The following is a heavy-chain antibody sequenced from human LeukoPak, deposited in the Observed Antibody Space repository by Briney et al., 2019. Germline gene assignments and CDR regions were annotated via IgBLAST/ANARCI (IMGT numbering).Heavy chain of an antibody. CDR3: AKKWGVGTTTLDYFDY. Sequence: PGGSLRLSCAASGFTFSNYAMCWARQAPGKGLEWVSGISGSGGSTYYADSVKGRFTISRDNSKNTLYLQMNSLTDEDTAVYYCAKKWGVGTTTLDYFDYWGQGTLVTVSS. V-gene: IGHV3-23*01. CDR2: ISGSGGST. D-gene: IGHD1-26*01. CDR1: GFTFSNYA. J-gene: IGHJ4*02.